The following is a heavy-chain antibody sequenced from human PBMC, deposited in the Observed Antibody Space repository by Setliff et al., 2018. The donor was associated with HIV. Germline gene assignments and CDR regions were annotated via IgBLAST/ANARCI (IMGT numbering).Heavy chain of an antibody. CDR2: IYVGGSV. Sequence: TLSLTCTVSGGSMNSDSYSWTWLRQPAGKGPELIGHIYVGGSVIYNPSLASRVTISMVPSKNQFSLDLSSVTAADTAKYYCARAKTIGVSAVFFDPWGQGILVTVSS. V-gene: IGHV4-61*09. CDR1: GGSMNSDSYS. J-gene: IGHJ5*02. CDR3: ARAKTIGVSAVFFDP. D-gene: IGHD3-3*01.